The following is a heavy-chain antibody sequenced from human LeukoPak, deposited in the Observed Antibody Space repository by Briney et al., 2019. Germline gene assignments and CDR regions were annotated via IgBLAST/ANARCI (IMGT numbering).Heavy chain of an antibody. J-gene: IGHJ4*02. Sequence: PGGSLRLSCAASGFTFSSYAMHWVRQAPGKGLEWVAVISYDGSNKYYADSVKGRFTISRDNSKNTLYLQMNSLRAEDTAVYYCARAPSFEYDSSGLLDYWGQGTLVTVSS. CDR2: ISYDGSNK. CDR3: ARAPSFEYDSSGLLDY. CDR1: GFTFSSYA. V-gene: IGHV3-30*04. D-gene: IGHD3-22*01.